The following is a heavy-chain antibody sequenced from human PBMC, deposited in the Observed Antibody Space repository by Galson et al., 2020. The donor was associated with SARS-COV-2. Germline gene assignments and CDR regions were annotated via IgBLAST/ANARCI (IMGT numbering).Heavy chain of an antibody. CDR1: GFTFSSYG. CDR2: IWYDGSNK. CDR3: VTCSGGSWNFDY. D-gene: IGHD2-15*01. V-gene: IGHV3-33*01. J-gene: IGHJ4*02. Sequence: GESLKISCAASGFTFSSYGMHWVRQAPGKGLEGVAVIWYDGSNKYYADSVKGRFTISRDNSKNTLYLQMNSLRAEDTAVYYCVTCSGGSWNFDYWGQGTLVTVSS.